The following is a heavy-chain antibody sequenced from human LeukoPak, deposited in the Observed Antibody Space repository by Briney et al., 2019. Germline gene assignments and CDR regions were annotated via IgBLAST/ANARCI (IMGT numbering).Heavy chain of an antibody. J-gene: IGHJ4*02. V-gene: IGHV3-74*01. CDR1: GFTFSSYW. D-gene: IGHD4-23*01. Sequence: GGSLRLSCAASGFTFSSYWMNWVRQAPGKGLVWVSRIASDGSSTTYADSVKGRFSISRDNAKNTLYLQMNSLRVEDTAVYYCARGRPHGNDYWGQGTVVTVSS. CDR2: IASDGSST. CDR3: ARGRPHGNDY.